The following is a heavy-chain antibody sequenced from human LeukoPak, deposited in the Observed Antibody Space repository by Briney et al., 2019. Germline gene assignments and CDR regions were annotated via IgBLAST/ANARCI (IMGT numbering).Heavy chain of an antibody. J-gene: IGHJ4*02. CDR1: GFPFNKHW. D-gene: IGHD3/OR15-3a*01. CDR2: FNTCGSRI. Sequence: GGSLRLPFLTSGFPFNKHWIHWVRQASGKGLVWVSRFNTCGSRIIYGDSVKGRFTITREKTNNTLYLQMNSLRAEDTAVYYCARADFWTGYYSYWGQGILVTVSS. V-gene: IGHV3-74*01. CDR3: ARADFWTGYYSY.